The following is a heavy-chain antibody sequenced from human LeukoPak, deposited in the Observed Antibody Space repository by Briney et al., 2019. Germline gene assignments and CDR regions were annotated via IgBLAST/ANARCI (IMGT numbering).Heavy chain of an antibody. D-gene: IGHD6-25*01. CDR3: ARGAANWFDP. J-gene: IGHJ5*02. CDR2: IYYSGST. Sequence: SETLSLTCTVSGGSISSSSYYWGWIRQPPGKGLEWIGSIYYSGSTYYNPSLKSRVTISVDTSKNQFSLKLSSVTAADTAVYYCARGAANWFDPWGQGTLVTVSS. CDR1: GGSISSSSYY. V-gene: IGHV4-39*07.